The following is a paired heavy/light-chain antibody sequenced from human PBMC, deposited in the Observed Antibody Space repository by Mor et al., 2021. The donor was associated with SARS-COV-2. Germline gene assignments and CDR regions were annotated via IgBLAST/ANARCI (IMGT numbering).Light chain of an antibody. CDR1: QYISTY. J-gene: IGKJ1*01. CDR2: AAS. Sequence: IQMTQSPSSLSASVGDRVTITCRASQYISTYLNWFQQKPGKAPELLISAASSLQSGVPSRFSGSGSGRDFTLTISTLQPEDFATYYCQQTHSIPWTFGQGTRVEIK. V-gene: IGKV1-39*01. CDR3: QQTHSIPWT.
Heavy chain of an antibody. CDR3: ARDSRRITGSRMDV. D-gene: IGHD1-20*01. CDR2: IYYTGTT. Sequence: QLQLQESGPGLVKPSETLSLTCTVSGGSINDHYWTWIRQSPGKGLEWIGYIYYTGTTHFNPSLESRVSMSLDTSRNHFSLKLTSVTAADTAVYYCARDSRRITGSRMDVWGQGTTVTVSS. J-gene: IGHJ6*02. CDR1: GGSINDHY. V-gene: IGHV4-59*11.